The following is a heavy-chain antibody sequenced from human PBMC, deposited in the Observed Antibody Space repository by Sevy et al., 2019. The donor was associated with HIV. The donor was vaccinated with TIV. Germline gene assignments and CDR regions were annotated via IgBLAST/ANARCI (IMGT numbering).Heavy chain of an antibody. D-gene: IGHD3-10*01. V-gene: IGHV4-59*08. CDR2: IYYNGHI. CDR1: GGSITSLY. CDR3: AGENAWGRGYS. Sequence: SETLSLTCTVSGGSITSLYWNWIRQPPGKGLEWIANIYYNGHINYNPSLKGRDTLSLDTSKNQFSLRLSSVTAAATAMYYCAGENAWGRGYSWGQGTLVTVSS. J-gene: IGHJ4*02.